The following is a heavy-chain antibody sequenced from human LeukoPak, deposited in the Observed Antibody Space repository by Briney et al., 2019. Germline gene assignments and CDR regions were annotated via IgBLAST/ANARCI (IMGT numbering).Heavy chain of an antibody. CDR1: GFIFSDYA. CDR3: AREISGRSGYCCSDY. D-gene: IGHD3-3*01. Sequence: GGSLRLSCAASGFIFSDYAMHWVRQAPGKGLEWVAVISYDGSNKYYTDSMKGRFTISRDNSKNTLYLQMNSLRAEDTAVYYCAREISGRSGYCCSDYWGQGALVTVSS. V-gene: IGHV3-30-3*01. CDR2: ISYDGSNK. J-gene: IGHJ4*02.